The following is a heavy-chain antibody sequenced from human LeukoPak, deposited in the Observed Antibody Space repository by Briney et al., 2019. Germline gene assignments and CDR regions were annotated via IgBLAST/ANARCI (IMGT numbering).Heavy chain of an antibody. D-gene: IGHD1-26*01. V-gene: IGHV4-39*07. J-gene: IGHJ3*02. CDR3: ARVGGSGSYGAFDI. Sequence: TSETLSLTCTVSGGSISSSSHYWGWIRQPPGKGLEWIGSISYSGSTYYNPSLESRVTILVDTSKNLFSLNLSSVTAADTAVYYCARVGGSGSYGAFDIWGQGTMVTVSS. CDR1: GGSISSSSHY. CDR2: ISYSGST.